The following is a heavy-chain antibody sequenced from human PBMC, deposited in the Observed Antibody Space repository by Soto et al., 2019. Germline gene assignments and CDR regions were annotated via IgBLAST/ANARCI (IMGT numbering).Heavy chain of an antibody. V-gene: IGHV2-26*01. Sequence: QVTLKESGPVLVKPTETLTLTCTVSGFSLSNANVGVTWIRQPPGKALEWLAHIFSDDEKSSNPSLKRKVTISKDTSESQVVLTMTTMDPVDTATYSCARIYHPELGVYYFDFWGQGALVTVSS. CDR2: IFSDDEK. D-gene: IGHD3-10*01. CDR1: GFSLSNANVG. J-gene: IGHJ4*02. CDR3: ARIYHPELGVYYFDF.